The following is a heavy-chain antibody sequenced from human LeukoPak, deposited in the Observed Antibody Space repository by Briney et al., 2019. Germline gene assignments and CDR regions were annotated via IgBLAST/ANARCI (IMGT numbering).Heavy chain of an antibody. CDR2: ISGPGRII. J-gene: IGHJ4*02. V-gene: IGHV3-48*01. CDR3: ARDSRERYGDYVMFDF. CDR1: GFTFSSYT. Sequence: GGSLRLSCAASGFTFSSYTMNWVRQAPGKGLEWVSYISGPGRIIYYADSVKGRFTISRDNAKTSLYLQMNSLRAEDTAVYYCARDSRERYGDYVMFDFWGQGTLVTVSS. D-gene: IGHD4-17*01.